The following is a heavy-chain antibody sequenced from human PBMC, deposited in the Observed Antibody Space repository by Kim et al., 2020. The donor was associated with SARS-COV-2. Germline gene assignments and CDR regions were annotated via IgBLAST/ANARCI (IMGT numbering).Heavy chain of an antibody. J-gene: IGHJ3*02. V-gene: IGHV3-23*01. D-gene: IGHD6-13*01. Sequence: GGSLRLSCAASGFTFSSYAMSWVRQAPGKGLEWVSAISGSGGSTYYADSVKGRFTISRDNSKNTLYLQMNSLRAEDTAVYYCAKDRMYSSSWSLGAFDIWGQGTMVTVSS. CDR2: ISGSGGST. CDR3: AKDRMYSSSWSLGAFDI. CDR1: GFTFSSYA.